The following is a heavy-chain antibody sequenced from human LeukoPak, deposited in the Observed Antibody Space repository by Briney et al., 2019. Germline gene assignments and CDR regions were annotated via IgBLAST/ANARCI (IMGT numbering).Heavy chain of an antibody. CDR1: GASISSGDYH. D-gene: IGHD3-10*01. Sequence: PSQTLSLTCTVSGASISSGDYHWNWIRQPPGKGLEWIGYIYYSGSTNYNPSLKSRVTISVDTSKNQFSLKLSSVTAADTAVYYCASYYGSGSSADYWGQGTLVTVSS. J-gene: IGHJ4*02. CDR2: IYYSGST. CDR3: ASYYGSGSSADY. V-gene: IGHV4-61*08.